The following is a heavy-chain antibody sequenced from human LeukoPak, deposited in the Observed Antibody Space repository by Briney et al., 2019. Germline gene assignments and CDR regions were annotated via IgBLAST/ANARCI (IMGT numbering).Heavy chain of an antibody. Sequence: ASVKVSCKASGYSFTGNYMHWVRQAPGQGLEWMGWINPNSGDTNFAQKFQGRVTMTRDTSISTAYMELSRLRSDDTAVYYCARGGSHYGSGSYYKGDYWGQGTLVTVSS. CDR1: GYSFTGNY. CDR3: ARGGSHYGSGSYYKGDY. D-gene: IGHD3-10*01. CDR2: INPNSGDT. J-gene: IGHJ4*02. V-gene: IGHV1-2*02.